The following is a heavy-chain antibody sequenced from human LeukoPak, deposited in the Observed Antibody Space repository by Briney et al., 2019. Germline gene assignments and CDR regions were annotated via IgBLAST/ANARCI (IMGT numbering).Heavy chain of an antibody. CDR2: IYSSGRT. Sequence: PSQTLSLTCTVSGDSISSGSYYWSWIRQPAGEGLEWIGRIYSSGRTHYSPSLKSRVAISVDTSKNRFSLRLSSVTAADTAVYYCARDLGGSYSSETWFDPWGQGTLVTVSS. J-gene: IGHJ5*02. CDR1: GDSISSGSYY. V-gene: IGHV4-61*02. D-gene: IGHD1-26*01. CDR3: ARDLGGSYSSETWFDP.